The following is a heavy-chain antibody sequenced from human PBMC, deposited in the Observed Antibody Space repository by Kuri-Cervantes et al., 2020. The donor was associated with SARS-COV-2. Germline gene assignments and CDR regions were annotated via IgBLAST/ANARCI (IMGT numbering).Heavy chain of an antibody. CDR2: IIPILSIT. D-gene: IGHD3-3*01. CDR1: GGTFRSYA. J-gene: IGHJ4*02. CDR3: ARGSEAVDY. V-gene: IGHV1-69*04. Sequence: SVKVSCKASGGTFRSYAISWVRQAPGQGLEWMGRIIPILSITNYAQKFHDRVTFSADKSTTTVYMELSSLRSEDTAVYYCARGSEAVDYWGQGTLVTVSS.